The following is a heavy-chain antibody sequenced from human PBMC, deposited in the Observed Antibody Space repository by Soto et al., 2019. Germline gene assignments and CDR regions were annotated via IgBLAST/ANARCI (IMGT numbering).Heavy chain of an antibody. D-gene: IGHD3-3*01. J-gene: IGHJ6*02. CDR1: GGTFSSYA. V-gene: IGHV1-69*13. Sequence: ASVKVSCKASGGTFSSYAISWVRQAPGQGLEWMGGIIPIFGTANYAQKFQGRVTITADESTSTAYMELSSLRSEDTAVYYCARDYDFWSGSPLGYYYGMDVWGQGTTVTVS. CDR3: ARDYDFWSGSPLGYYYGMDV. CDR2: IIPIFGTA.